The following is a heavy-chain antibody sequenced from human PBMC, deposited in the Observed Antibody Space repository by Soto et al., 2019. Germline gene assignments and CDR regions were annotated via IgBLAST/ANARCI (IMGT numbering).Heavy chain of an antibody. V-gene: IGHV4-4*02. Sequence: QVQLQESGPGLVKPSGTLSLTCAVSGGSISSSHWWTWVRQSPGKGLEYIGEISHSGTSNSNPSLKSRVTLSVDKSKNHFSLTLTSVTAADTAVYYCARVVLTITRGAFDAWGKGSLVSVSS. CDR1: GGSISSSHW. CDR2: ISHSGTS. J-gene: IGHJ3*01. CDR3: ARVVLTITRGAFDA. D-gene: IGHD3-9*01.